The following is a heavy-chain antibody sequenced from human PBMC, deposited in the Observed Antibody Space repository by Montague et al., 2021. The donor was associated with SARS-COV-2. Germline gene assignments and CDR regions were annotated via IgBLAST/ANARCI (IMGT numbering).Heavy chain of an antibody. V-gene: IGHV3-23*01. CDR1: GFTFSTYG. J-gene: IGHJ6*02. CDR3: ARDQDYGMDV. CDR2: IHGRGDGT. Sequence: SLRLSCVAYGFTFSTYGMCWVRQPPVKGLEWVSEIHGRGDGTYYXDSVKGRFTISRDNSKNTLYLQMNSLRGEDTAVYYCARDQDYGMDVWGQGTTVIVSS.